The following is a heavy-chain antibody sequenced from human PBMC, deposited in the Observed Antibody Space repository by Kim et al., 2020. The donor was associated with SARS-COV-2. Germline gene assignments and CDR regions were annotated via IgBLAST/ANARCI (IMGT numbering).Heavy chain of an antibody. Sequence: SETLSLTCTVSGGSISSGGYYWSWIRQHPGKGLEWIGYIYYSGSTYYNPSLKSRVTISVDTSKNQFSLKLSSVTAADTAVYYCARGMRAYWGDLYDYVWGSYRLRYFDLWGRGTLVTVSS. CDR1: GGSISSGGYY. V-gene: IGHV4-31*03. J-gene: IGHJ2*01. D-gene: IGHD3-16*02. CDR2: IYYSGST. CDR3: ARGMRAYWGDLYDYVWGSYRLRYFDL.